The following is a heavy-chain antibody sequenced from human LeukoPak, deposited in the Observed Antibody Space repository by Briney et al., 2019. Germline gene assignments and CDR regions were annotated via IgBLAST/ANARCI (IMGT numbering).Heavy chain of an antibody. V-gene: IGHV3-21*01. CDR2: ISPSSSNI. CDR1: GFTFSSYS. Sequence: PGGSLRLSCAASGFTFSSYSMNWVRQAPGKGLEWVSSISPSSSNIYYADSMKGRFTISRDDAKNSLYLQMNSLRAEDTAVYYCGRDQDRGSYHDPIFDSSGQGTLVTVSS. J-gene: IGHJ4*02. D-gene: IGHD1-26*01. CDR3: GRDQDRGSYHDPIFDS.